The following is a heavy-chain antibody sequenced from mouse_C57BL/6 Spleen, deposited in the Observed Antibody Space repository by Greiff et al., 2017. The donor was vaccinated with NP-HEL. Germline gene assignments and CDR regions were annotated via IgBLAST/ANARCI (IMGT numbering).Heavy chain of an antibody. V-gene: IGHV2-4*01. Sequence: QVQLQQSGPGLVQPSQSLSITCTVSGFSLTSYGVHWVRQPPGKGLEWLGVIWSGGSTDYYAAFISRLSISKDNSKCQVFFRMNSLQADDTAIDYCAKQSSRTGTGYAMDYWGQGTSVTVSS. CDR2: IWSGGST. J-gene: IGHJ4*01. CDR1: GFSLTSYG. CDR3: AKQSSRTGTGYAMDY. D-gene: IGHD4-1*01.